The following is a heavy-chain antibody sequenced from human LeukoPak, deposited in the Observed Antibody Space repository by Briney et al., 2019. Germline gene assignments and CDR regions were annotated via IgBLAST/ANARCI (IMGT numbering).Heavy chain of an antibody. V-gene: IGHV1-8*01. CDR2: MNPDSGNT. D-gene: IGHD6-13*01. CDR3: ARRIAAAGVGIVY. CDR1: VHTFTSYD. Sequence: GASVKVSCKASVHTFTSYDINWVRQAAGQGLEWMGWMNPDSGNTGYAQKFQGRVTMTRNPSISTAYMELSSLTSEDTAVYYCARRIAAAGVGIVYWGQGTLVTVSS. J-gene: IGHJ4*02.